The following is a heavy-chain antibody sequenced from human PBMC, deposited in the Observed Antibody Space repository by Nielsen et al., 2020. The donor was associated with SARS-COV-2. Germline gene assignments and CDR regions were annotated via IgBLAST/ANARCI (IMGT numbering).Heavy chain of an antibody. CDR3: AKAKLATVTYYFDY. Sequence: GGSLRLSCAASGFTFDDYAMHWVRQAPGKGLEWVSGISWNSGSIGYADSVKGRFTISRDNAKNSLYLQMNSLRAEDTALYYCAKAKLATVTYYFDYWGQGTLVTVSS. CDR1: GFTFDDYA. CDR2: ISWNSGSI. V-gene: IGHV3-9*01. J-gene: IGHJ4*02. D-gene: IGHD4-17*01.